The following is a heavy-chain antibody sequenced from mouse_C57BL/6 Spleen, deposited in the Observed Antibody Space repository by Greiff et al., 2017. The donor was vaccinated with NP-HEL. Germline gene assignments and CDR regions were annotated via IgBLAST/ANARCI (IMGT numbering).Heavy chain of an antibody. V-gene: IGHV1-80*01. CDR3: ARKDAQHYYGSDAMDY. CDR1: GYAFSSYW. CDR2: IYPGDGDT. J-gene: IGHJ4*01. Sequence: QVQLQQSGAELVKPGASVKISCKASGYAFSSYWMNWVKQRPGKGLEWIGQIYPGDGDTNYNGKFKGKATLTADKSSSTAYMQLSSLTSEDSAVYFCARKDAQHYYGSDAMDYWGQGTSVTVSS. D-gene: IGHD1-1*01.